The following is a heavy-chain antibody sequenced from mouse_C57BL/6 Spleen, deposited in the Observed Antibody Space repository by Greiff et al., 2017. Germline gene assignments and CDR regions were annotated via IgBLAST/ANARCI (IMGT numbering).Heavy chain of an antibody. Sequence: VQLQQSGAELVKPGASVKLSCTASGFNIKDYYMHWVKQRTEQGLAWIGRIDPEDGETKYAPKFQGKATITADTSSNTAYLQLSSLTSEDTAVYYCARNYYGSYYFDYWGQGTTLTVSS. CDR2: IDPEDGET. D-gene: IGHD1-1*01. V-gene: IGHV14-2*01. CDR3: ARNYYGSYYFDY. J-gene: IGHJ2*01. CDR1: GFNIKDYY.